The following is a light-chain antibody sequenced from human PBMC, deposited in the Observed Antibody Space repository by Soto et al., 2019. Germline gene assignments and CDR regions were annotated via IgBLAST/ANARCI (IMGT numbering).Light chain of an antibody. J-gene: IGKJ5*01. Sequence: DIQMTQSPSSLSASLGYRVTITFQASQNINNYLNWYQQKPGRAPKLLIYDASNLEAGVPSRFRGSGSGTDFTFTISRLQSEDIATYYCQQYENLPTFGQGTRLEI. CDR1: QNINNY. CDR3: QQYENLPT. CDR2: DAS. V-gene: IGKV1-33*01.